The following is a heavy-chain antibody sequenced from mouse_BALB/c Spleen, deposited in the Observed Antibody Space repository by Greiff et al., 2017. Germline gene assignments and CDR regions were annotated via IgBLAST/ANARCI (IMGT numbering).Heavy chain of an antibody. CDR1: GFTFSSYG. J-gene: IGHJ2*01. CDR2: ISSGGSYT. D-gene: IGHD2-14*01. CDR3: ARHRYDGKYYCDY. Sequence: EVKLMESGGDLVKPGGSLKLSCAASGFTFSSYGMSWVRQTPDKRLEWVATISSGGSYTYYPDSVKGRFTLSRDNAKNTLYLQMSSLKSEDTAMYYCARHRYDGKYYCDYWGQGTTLTVSS. V-gene: IGHV5-6*01.